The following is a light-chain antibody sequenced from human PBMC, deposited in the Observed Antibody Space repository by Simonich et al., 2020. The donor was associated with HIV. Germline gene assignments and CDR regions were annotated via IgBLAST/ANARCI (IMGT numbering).Light chain of an antibody. V-gene: IGKV4-1*01. CDR2: WAS. CDR3: QQYNKWPPWT. Sequence: DIVMTQSPDSLAVSLGERATINCKSSQSVLYSSNTKNYLAWYQQKPGQPPKLLIYWASTREAGVPDRFSGSGSGTEFTLTISSLQSEDFAVYYCQQYNKWPPWTFGQGTKVEIK. J-gene: IGKJ1*01. CDR1: QSVLYSSNTKNY.